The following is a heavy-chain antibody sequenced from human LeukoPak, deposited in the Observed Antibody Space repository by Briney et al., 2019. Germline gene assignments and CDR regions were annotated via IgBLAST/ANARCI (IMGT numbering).Heavy chain of an antibody. Sequence: SVKVSCKASGGTFSSYAISWVRQAPGQGLEWTGGIIPIFGTANYAQKFQGRVTITADKSTSTAYMELSSLRSEDTAVYYCARGLYSSGWLHLVVDYYYYYMDVWGKGTTVTVSS. V-gene: IGHV1-69*06. CDR1: GGTFSSYA. CDR3: ARGLYSSGWLHLVVDYYYYYMDV. D-gene: IGHD6-19*01. J-gene: IGHJ6*03. CDR2: IIPIFGTA.